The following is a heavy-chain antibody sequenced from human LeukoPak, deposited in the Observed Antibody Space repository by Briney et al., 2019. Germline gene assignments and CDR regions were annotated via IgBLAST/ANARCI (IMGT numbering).Heavy chain of an antibody. CDR1: GFTFDDYA. CDR3: ARDLGYYYMDV. J-gene: IGHJ6*03. CDR2: ISWNSGSI. V-gene: IGHV3-9*01. Sequence: GGSLRLSCAASGFTFDDYAMHWVRQAPGKGLEWVSGISWNSGSIGYADSVKGRFTIPRDNAKNTLYLQMNSLRAEDTAVYYCARDLGYYYMDVWGKGTTVTVSS.